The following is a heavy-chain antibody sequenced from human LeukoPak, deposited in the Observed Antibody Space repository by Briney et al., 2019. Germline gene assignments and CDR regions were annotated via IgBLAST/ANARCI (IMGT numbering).Heavy chain of an antibody. Sequence: PGGSLRLSCAASGFTFSSYSMNWVRQAPGKGLEWVANIKQDGSEKYYVDSVKGRFTISRDNAKNSLYLQMNSLRAEDTAVYYCAREVLVGPRRWYFDFWGQGSLVTVSS. CDR2: IKQDGSEK. CDR1: GFTFSSYS. D-gene: IGHD1-26*01. CDR3: AREVLVGPRRWYFDF. J-gene: IGHJ4*02. V-gene: IGHV3-7*01.